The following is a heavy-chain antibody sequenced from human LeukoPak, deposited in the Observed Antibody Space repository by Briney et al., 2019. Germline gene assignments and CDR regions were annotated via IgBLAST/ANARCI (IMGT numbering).Heavy chain of an antibody. Sequence: GGSLRLSCAASGFTFSSYSMNWVRQAPGKGLGWVSYISSSSSTIYYADSVKGRFTISRDNAKNSLYLQMNSLRAEDTAVYYCARDYSNYCHDYWGQGTLVTVSS. V-gene: IGHV3-48*01. CDR2: ISSSSSTI. CDR1: GFTFSSYS. D-gene: IGHD4-11*01. J-gene: IGHJ4*02. CDR3: ARDYSNYCHDY.